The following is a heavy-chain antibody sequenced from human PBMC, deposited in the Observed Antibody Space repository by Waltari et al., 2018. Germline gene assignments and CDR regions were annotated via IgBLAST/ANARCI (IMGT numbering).Heavy chain of an antibody. CDR1: GFTFSGYA. V-gene: IGHV3-23*01. CDR2: ISGSASHT. D-gene: IGHD3-22*01. J-gene: IGHJ4*02. CDR3: AKDVGGYYRPFDS. Sequence: EVQLLESGGGLVQPGGSLRLSCAASGFTFSGYALSWVRQAPGKGLEWVSSISGSASHTYYADSVKGRFTISRDNSYNMLYLQTNSLRAEDTAVYYCAKDVGGYYRPFDSWGQGILVTVSS.